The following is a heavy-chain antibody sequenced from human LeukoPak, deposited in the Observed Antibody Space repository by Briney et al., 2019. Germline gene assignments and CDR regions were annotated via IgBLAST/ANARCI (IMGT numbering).Heavy chain of an antibody. V-gene: IGHV3-43*02. J-gene: IGHJ4*02. Sequence: GGSLRLSCAASGFTFDDYAMHWVRQAPGKGLEWVSLISGDGGSTYYAGSVKGRFTISRDNSKNSLYLQMSSLRIEDTALYHCAKDRGDFSGWFFWGQGTLVTVSS. CDR3: AKDRGDFSGWFF. CDR2: ISGDGGST. D-gene: IGHD6-19*01. CDR1: GFTFDDYA.